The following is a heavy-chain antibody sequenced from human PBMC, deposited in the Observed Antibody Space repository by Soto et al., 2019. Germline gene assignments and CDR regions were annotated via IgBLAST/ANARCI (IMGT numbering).Heavy chain of an antibody. CDR1: GVSISSSSYY. J-gene: IGHJ3*02. D-gene: IGHD1-26*01. CDR3: WRSIVGAFDAFDS. V-gene: IGHV4-39*01. Sequence: PWETLSLTCTFSGVSISSSSYYCGWIRQPPGKGLEWIGSIYYSGSTYYNPSLKSRVTISVDTSKNQFSLRLSSVTAADTAVYYCWRSIVGAFDAFDSWGQGTMVHVAS. CDR2: IYYSGST.